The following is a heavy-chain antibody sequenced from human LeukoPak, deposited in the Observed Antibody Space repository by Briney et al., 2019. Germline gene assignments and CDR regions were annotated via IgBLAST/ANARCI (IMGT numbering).Heavy chain of an antibody. CDR2: INPNSGGT. D-gene: IGHD3-22*01. CDR3: ARVGGPYYYDSSETHFDY. V-gene: IGHV1-2*04. J-gene: IGHJ4*02. CDR1: GYTFTGYY. Sequence: ASVKVSCKASGYTFTGYYMHWVRQAPGQGLEWMGWINPNSGGTNYAQKFQGWVTMTRDTSISTAYMELSRLRSDDTAVYYCARVGGPYYYDSSETHFDYWGQGTLVTVSS.